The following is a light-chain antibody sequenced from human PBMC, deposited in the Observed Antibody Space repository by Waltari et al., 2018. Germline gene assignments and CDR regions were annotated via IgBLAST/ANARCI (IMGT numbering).Light chain of an antibody. J-gene: IGKJ3*01. CDR2: AAS. V-gene: IGKV1-39*01. CDR1: QSISSY. CDR3: QQSYSTPLF. Sequence: DIQMHQSPSSLSASVGDRVTITCRASQSISSYLNWYQQKPGKAPKLLIYAASSLQSGVPSRFSGSGSGTDFTLTISSLQPEDFATYYCQQSYSTPLFFGPGTKVDIK.